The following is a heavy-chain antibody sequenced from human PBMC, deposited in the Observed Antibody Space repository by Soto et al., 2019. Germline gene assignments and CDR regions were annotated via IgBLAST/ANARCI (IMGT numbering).Heavy chain of an antibody. CDR1: GFTVSSNY. CDR2: IYSGGST. CDR3: ARDLVPRYYYGMDV. J-gene: IGHJ6*02. V-gene: IGHV3-66*01. Sequence: EVQLVESGGGLVQPGGSLRLSCAASGFTVSSNYMSWVRQAPGKGLEWVSVIYSGGSTYYADSVKGRFTISRDNSKNTLYLQMNSLRAEDTAVYYCARDLVPRYYYGMDVWGQGTTVTVSS.